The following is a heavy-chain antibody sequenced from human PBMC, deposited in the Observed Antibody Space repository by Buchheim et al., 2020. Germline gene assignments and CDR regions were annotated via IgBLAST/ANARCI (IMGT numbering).Heavy chain of an antibody. V-gene: IGHV3-15*01. Sequence: EVQVVESGGGLVKPGGSLRLSCAASGFTFNNGWMSWVRQAPGKGLEWVGHIKSKTDGGTTDYAAPVKGRFTISRDDSKNTLYLQMNSLKTEDTAVYYCTTTYLPDQDSSGNHSPPWGQGTL. CDR2: IKSKTDGGTT. J-gene: IGHJ5*02. D-gene: IGHD3-22*01. CDR3: TTTYLPDQDSSGNHSPP. CDR1: GFTFNNGW.